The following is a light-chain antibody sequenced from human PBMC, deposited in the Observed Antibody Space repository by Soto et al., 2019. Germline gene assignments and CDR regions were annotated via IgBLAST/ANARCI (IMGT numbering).Light chain of an antibody. J-gene: IGKJ1*01. CDR2: KAS. V-gene: IGKV1-5*03. CDR3: QQYNGYSRT. CDR1: QSISSW. Sequence: DIPMTQSPSTLSASVGDRVTITCRASQSISSWLAWYQQKPGNAPKLLIYKASSLESGVPSRFSGSGSGTEFTLTISSLQPDDFATYYCQQYNGYSRTFGQGTKVEIK.